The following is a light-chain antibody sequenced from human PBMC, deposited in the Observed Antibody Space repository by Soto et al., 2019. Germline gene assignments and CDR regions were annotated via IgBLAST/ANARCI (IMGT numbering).Light chain of an antibody. Sequence: QSALTQPASVSGSPGQSITISCVGSYNLVSWYLQHPGKAPNLMIYEGSNRPSGVSNRFSGSKSGNTASLTISGLQADDEADYYCSSYTASSTLVFGTGTKLTVL. CDR2: EGS. CDR1: VGSYNL. CDR3: SSYTASSTLV. J-gene: IGLJ1*01. V-gene: IGLV2-14*02.